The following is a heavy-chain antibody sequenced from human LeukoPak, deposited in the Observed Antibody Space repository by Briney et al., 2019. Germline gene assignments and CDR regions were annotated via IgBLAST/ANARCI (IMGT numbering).Heavy chain of an antibody. CDR3: ARESEYSYGHPRFDY. CDR1: GYTFTSYG. J-gene: IGHJ4*02. D-gene: IGHD5-18*01. V-gene: IGHV1-18*01. CDR2: ISAYNGNT. Sequence: ASVKVSCKASGYTFTSYGISWVRQAPGQGLEWMGWISAYNGNTNYAQKLQGRVTVTTDTSTSTAYMELRSLRSDDTAVYYCARESEYSYGHPRFDYWGQGTLVTVSS.